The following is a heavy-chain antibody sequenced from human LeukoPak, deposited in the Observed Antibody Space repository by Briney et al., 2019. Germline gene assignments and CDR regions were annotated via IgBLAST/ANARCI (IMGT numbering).Heavy chain of an antibody. J-gene: IGHJ4*02. Sequence: SGTLSPTCAVYGGSFSGYYWSWIRQPPGKGLEWIGEINHSGSTNYNPSLKSRVTISVDTSKNQFSLKLSSVTAADTAVYYCARERAAGSLAYGVQGTVITVTA. CDR2: INHSGST. CDR1: GGSFSGYY. D-gene: IGHD6-13*01. CDR3: ARERAAGSLAY. V-gene: IGHV4-34*01.